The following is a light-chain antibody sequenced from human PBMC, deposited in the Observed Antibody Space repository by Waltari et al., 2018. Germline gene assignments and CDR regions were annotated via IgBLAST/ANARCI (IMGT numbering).Light chain of an antibody. CDR3: FSVSDSVWI. CDR1: VLPQKF. Sequence: SYELTQPSSVSVSPGQTARISCSGDVLPQKFSRWFQHKPGQAPFLVIYGDTERPSGIPGRFSGSTSGTTATLTISGAQPEDEADYFCFSVSDSVWIFGGGTKLTVL. J-gene: IGLJ3*02. CDR2: GDT. V-gene: IGLV3-27*01.